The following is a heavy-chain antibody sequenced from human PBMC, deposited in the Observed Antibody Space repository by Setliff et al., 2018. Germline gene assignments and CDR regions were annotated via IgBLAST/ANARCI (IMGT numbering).Heavy chain of an antibody. CDR1: GYSISSGHF. V-gene: IGHV4-38-2*01. CDR2: IFHSGST. D-gene: IGHD3-3*01. J-gene: IGHJ4*02. CDR3: RFWGSYYKNDY. Sequence: SETLSLTCGVSGYSISSGHFWGWIRQPPGKGLEWLGNIFHSGSTYYNPTLNSRVTMSVDTSKNQFSLILRSVTAADTAVYYCRFWGSYYKNDYWAQGTLVTVSS.